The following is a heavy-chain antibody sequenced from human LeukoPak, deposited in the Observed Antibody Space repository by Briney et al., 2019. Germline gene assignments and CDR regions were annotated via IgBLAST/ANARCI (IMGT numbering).Heavy chain of an antibody. CDR2: INHSGST. Sequence: PSETLSLTCAVYGGSFSGYSWSWLRQPPGKGLEWIGEINHSGSTNYNPSLKSRVTISVDTSKNQFSLKLSSVTAADTAVYYCARETTCTSCYHYYYYYMDVWGKGTTVTVSS. CDR1: GGSFSGYS. D-gene: IGHD2-2*01. V-gene: IGHV4-34*01. J-gene: IGHJ6*03. CDR3: ARETTCTSCYHYYYYYMDV.